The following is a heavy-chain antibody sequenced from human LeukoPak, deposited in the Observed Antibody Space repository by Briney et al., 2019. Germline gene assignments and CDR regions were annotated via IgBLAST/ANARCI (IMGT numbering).Heavy chain of an antibody. CDR1: GFTFNNDW. V-gene: IGHV3-15*07. J-gene: IGHJ3*01. CDR3: TTGGNVFVAGTRAFDL. D-gene: IGHD6-19*01. Sequence: PGGSLRLSCAASGFTFNNDWMNWVRQAPGKGLEWVGRIKSKIDGGATDYAAPVKGRFTISRDDSKNTLYLQMNSLKTKDTAVYYCTTGGNVFVAGTRAFDLWGQGTMVTVSS. CDR2: IKSKIDGGAT.